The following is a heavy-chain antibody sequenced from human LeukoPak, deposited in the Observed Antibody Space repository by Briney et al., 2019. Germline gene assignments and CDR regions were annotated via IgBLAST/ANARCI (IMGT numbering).Heavy chain of an antibody. J-gene: IGHJ4*02. D-gene: IGHD6-13*01. V-gene: IGHV3-15*01. CDR1: GFTFSNAW. Sequence: GGSLRLSCAASGFTFSNAWMSWVRQAPGKGLEWVGRIKSKTDGGTTDYAAPVKGRFTISRDDSKNTLYLQMNSLKTEDTAVYYCTTDNDVGSSWYGETYWGQGTLVTVSS. CDR3: TTDNDVGSSWYGETY. CDR2: IKSKTDGGTT.